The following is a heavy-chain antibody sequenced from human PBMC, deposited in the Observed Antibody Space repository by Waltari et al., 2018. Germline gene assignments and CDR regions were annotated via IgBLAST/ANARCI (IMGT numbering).Heavy chain of an antibody. Sequence: QITLKESGPTLVRPTQTRTLTCTFSGFSLNTPGVGVAWIRQPPGKALEWLALLYWNDDKRYIPSLKNRLSITKDTSTDQVVLTMTTMDPVDTGTYYCAHSRGNWNSLDAFDIWGQGTSVTVSS. J-gene: IGHJ3*02. CDR2: LYWNDDK. CDR3: AHSRGNWNSLDAFDI. V-gene: IGHV2-5*01. CDR1: GFSLNTPGVG. D-gene: IGHD1-20*01.